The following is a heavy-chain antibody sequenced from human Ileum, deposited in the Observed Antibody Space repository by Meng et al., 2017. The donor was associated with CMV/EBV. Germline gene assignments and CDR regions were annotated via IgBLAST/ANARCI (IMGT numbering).Heavy chain of an antibody. Sequence: LTCTGSGGYVSSGSYYWSWIRQPGGKGLEWIGYIYDSGSTNYNPSRKSRVTISVDTSKNQFSLKMSSVTAADTAVYYCARGYSSSWYYWGQGTLVTVSS. CDR2: IYDSGST. CDR3: ARGYSSSWYY. D-gene: IGHD6-13*01. V-gene: IGHV4-61*01. CDR1: GGYVSSGSYY. J-gene: IGHJ4*02.